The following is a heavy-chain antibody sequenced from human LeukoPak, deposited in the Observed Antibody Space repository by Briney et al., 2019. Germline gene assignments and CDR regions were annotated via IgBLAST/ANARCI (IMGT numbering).Heavy chain of an antibody. J-gene: IGHJ5*02. CDR2: INHSGST. CDR1: GGSFSGYY. Sequence: SETLSLTCAVYGGSFSGYYWSWIRQPPGKGLEWIGEINHSGSTNYNPSLKSRVTISVDTSKNQFSLKLSSVTAADTAVYYCARGGARLFRPRDSWFDPWGQGALVTVSS. CDR3: ARGGARLFRPRDSWFDP. V-gene: IGHV4-34*01. D-gene: IGHD2-21*02.